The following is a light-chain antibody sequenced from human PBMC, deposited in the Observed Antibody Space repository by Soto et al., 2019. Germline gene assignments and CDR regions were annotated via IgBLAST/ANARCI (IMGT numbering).Light chain of an antibody. V-gene: IGKV2-28*01. CDR1: LSLLHSNGYNY. Sequence: DIVMTQSPLSLPVTPGEPASISCRSSLSLLHSNGYNYFDWYLQKPGQSPQLLIYLGSNRASGVPDRFSGSGSGTDFTLKISGVEAEDVGVYYCMQALQTPYTFGQGTKLEIK. CDR2: LGS. CDR3: MQALQTPYT. J-gene: IGKJ2*01.